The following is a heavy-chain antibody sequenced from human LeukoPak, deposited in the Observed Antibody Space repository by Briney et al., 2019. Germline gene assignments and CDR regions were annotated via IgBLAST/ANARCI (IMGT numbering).Heavy chain of an antibody. Sequence: SETLSLTCAAYGGSFSGYYWSWIRQPPGKGLEWIGEINHSGSTNYNPSLKSRVTISVDTSKNQFSLKLSSVTAADTAVYYCTVVVVAATWTLIDYWGQGTLVTVSS. CDR2: INHSGST. D-gene: IGHD2-15*01. CDR1: GGSFSGYY. V-gene: IGHV4-34*01. CDR3: TVVVVAATWTLIDY. J-gene: IGHJ4*02.